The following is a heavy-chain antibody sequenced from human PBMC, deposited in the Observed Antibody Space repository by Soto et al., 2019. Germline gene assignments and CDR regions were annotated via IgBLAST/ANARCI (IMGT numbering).Heavy chain of an antibody. Sequence: GGSLRLSCAASGFTFSSYAMSWVRQAPGKGLEWVSAISGSGGSTYYADSVKGRFTISRDNSKNTLYLQMNSLRAEDTAVYYYAKYTRGLYYYGMDVWGQGTTVTVSS. J-gene: IGHJ6*02. CDR3: AKYTRGLYYYGMDV. CDR2: ISGSGGST. D-gene: IGHD1-20*01. V-gene: IGHV3-23*01. CDR1: GFTFSSYA.